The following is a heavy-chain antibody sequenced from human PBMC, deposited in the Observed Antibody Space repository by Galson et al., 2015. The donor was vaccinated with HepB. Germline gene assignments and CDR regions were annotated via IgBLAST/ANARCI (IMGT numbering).Heavy chain of an antibody. D-gene: IGHD3-3*01. J-gene: IGHJ6*03. CDR1: GGSFSSYA. Sequence: SVKVSCKASGGSFSSYAISWVRQAPGQGLEWMGGIIPIFGTANYAQKFRGRVTIIADESTSTAYMELSSLRSEDTAVYYCARGLTISTKHLYYMDVWGKGTTVTVSS. CDR3: ARGLTISTKHLYYMDV. CDR2: IIPIFGTA. V-gene: IGHV1-69*13.